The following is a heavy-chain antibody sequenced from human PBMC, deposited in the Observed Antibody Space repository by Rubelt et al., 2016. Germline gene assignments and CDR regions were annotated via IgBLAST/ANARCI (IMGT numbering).Heavy chain of an antibody. D-gene: IGHD3-22*01. V-gene: IGHV3-66*01. CDR1: GFTFSSYA. CDR3: ARDYYDSSGYLSPLLAWLDP. CDR2: IYSGGST. Sequence: GGSLRLSCAASGFTFSSYAMSWVRQAPGKGLAWVSVIYSGGSTYYADSVKGRFTISRDNSKNTLYLQMNSLRAEDTAVYYCARDYYDSSGYLSPLLAWLDPWGQGTLVSVSS. J-gene: IGHJ5*02.